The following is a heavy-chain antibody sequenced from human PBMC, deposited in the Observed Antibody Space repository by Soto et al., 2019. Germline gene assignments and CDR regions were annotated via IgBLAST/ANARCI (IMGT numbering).Heavy chain of an antibody. J-gene: IGHJ6*02. D-gene: IGHD2-2*01. CDR1: GVTFSGFA. Sequence: VVATIVPCAASGVTFSGFARRWVLQAPGKGLEWVSAISGSGGSTYYADSVKGRFTISRDNSKNTMYLQMNSLRAEDTAVYYCAKGGDWDIGVVPAALDVWGQGTTVTVSS. CDR2: ISGSGGST. V-gene: IGHV3-23*01. CDR3: AKGGDWDIGVVPAALDV.